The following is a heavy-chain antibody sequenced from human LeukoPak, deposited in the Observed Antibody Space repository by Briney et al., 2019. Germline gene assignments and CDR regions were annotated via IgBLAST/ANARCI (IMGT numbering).Heavy chain of an antibody. Sequence: SETLSLTCTVSGGSITSSNNYWGWIRQTPGTGLEWIGTIYYRGNTYYNPSLKSRVTISLDISKNQFSLRLSSVTAADTAVYYCARGDGYFGSGFPDVCDIWGQGTMVTVSS. CDR2: IYYRGNT. D-gene: IGHD3-10*01. J-gene: IGHJ3*02. CDR1: GGSITSSNNY. V-gene: IGHV4-39*07. CDR3: ARGDGYFGSGFPDVCDI.